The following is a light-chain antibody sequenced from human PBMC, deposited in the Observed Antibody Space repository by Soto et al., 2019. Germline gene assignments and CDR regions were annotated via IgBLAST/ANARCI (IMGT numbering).Light chain of an antibody. V-gene: IGKV1-5*03. Sequence: DIQMTQSPSTLSGSVGDRVTITCRASQTISSWLAWYQQKPGKAPKLLIYKASTLKSGVPSRFSGSGSGTEFTLTISSLQPDDFATYYCQQYNSDFPFGGGTKVDI. J-gene: IGKJ4*01. CDR1: QTISSW. CDR3: QQYNSDFP. CDR2: KAS.